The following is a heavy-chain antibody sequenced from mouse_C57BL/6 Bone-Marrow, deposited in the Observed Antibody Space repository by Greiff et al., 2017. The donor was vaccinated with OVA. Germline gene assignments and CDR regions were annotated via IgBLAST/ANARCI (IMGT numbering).Heavy chain of an antibody. CDR3: ARSAYNGRSPDY. Sequence: QVQLQQSGAELVKPGASVKMSCKASGYTFTSYWITWVKQRPGQGLEWIGDIYPSSGSTNYNEKFKSKATLTVDTSSRTAYMQLSSLTSEDSAVYACARSAYNGRSPDYWCQGTTPTVSS. CDR2: IYPSSGST. V-gene: IGHV1-55*01. J-gene: IGHJ2*01. D-gene: IGHD1-1*01. CDR1: GYTFTSYW.